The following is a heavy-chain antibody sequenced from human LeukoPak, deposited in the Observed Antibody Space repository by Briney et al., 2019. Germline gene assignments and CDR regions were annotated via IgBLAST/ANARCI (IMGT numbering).Heavy chain of an antibody. J-gene: IGHJ6*03. CDR2: IYSDGYT. V-gene: IGHV3-53*01. D-gene: IGHD4-17*01. CDR3: ARGGPSTTVTTSYSFFYMDV. Sequence: PGGSLRLSCAASGFTVSSKYMSWVRQAPGKGLEWVSVIYSDGYTYYAESVKGRFTISRDNFKNTMYVQMNSLRAEDTAVYYCARGGPSTTVTTSYSFFYMDVWGKGTTVTVSS. CDR1: GFTVSSKY.